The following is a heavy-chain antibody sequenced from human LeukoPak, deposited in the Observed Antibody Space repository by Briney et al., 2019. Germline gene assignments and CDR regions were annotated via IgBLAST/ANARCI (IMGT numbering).Heavy chain of an antibody. CDR2: TSGSGGST. V-gene: IGHV3-23*01. D-gene: IGHD6-13*01. Sequence: GGSLRLSCAASGFTFSTFSMNWVRQAPGKGLEWVSATSGSGGSTYYADSVKGRFTISRDNSKNTLNLQMNSLRAEDTAVYYCAKTAAGFDYWGQGTLVTVSS. J-gene: IGHJ4*02. CDR1: GFTFSTFS. CDR3: AKTAAGFDY.